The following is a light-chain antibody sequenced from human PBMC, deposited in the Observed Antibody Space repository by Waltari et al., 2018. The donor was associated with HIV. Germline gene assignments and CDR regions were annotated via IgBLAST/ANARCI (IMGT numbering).Light chain of an antibody. Sequence: QSALTQPPSVSAAPGQKITISCSGNDSNIGKNYVSWYYHLPGTAPKLLSYATTKRPSSLSARFSGSKSATSATLGITGLQTGDEGDYFCATWDSTLSLEVFGGGTRLTVL. CDR1: DSNIGKNY. CDR2: ATT. J-gene: IGLJ2*01. V-gene: IGLV1-51*02. CDR3: ATWDSTLSLEV.